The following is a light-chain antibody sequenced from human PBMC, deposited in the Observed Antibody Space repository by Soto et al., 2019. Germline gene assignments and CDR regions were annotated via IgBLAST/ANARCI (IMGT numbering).Light chain of an antibody. CDR1: QSIGVW. Sequence: IQMTHSPSTLSASVGDRVTITCRASQSIGVWLAWYQQKPGTAPKLLIYKTSTLDSGVPLRFSGSGSGTEFTLTISSLQPDDFATYYCQQYINYFRTFGQGTKVDIK. CDR3: QQYINYFRT. CDR2: KTS. V-gene: IGKV1-5*03. J-gene: IGKJ1*01.